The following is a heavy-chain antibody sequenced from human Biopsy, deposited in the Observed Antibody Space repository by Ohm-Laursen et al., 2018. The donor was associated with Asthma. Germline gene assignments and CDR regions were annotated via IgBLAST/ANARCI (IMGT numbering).Heavy chain of an antibody. J-gene: IGHJ5*02. V-gene: IGHV3-7*01. CDR2: IKQDGSEK. CDR1: GFTFGDYW. CDR3: ARDGRWFDP. Sequence: LSLTCAASGFTFGDYWMSWVRQAPGKGLEWVANIKQDGSEKYYVDSVKGRLSTSRDNAKNSLYLQMNSLRVEDTAVYYCARDGRWFDPWGQGTLVTVSS.